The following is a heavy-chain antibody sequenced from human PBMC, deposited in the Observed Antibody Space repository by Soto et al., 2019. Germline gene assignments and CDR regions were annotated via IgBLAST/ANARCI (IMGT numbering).Heavy chain of an antibody. Sequence: SETLCLTWTVSCGSIIVHDWSWILQPPGKGLEWIGYIYYSGSTNYNPSLKSRVTISVDTSKNQFSLKLSSVTAADTAVYYCASHVCGRDCYSYTYLDYWGQATLLTVSS. CDR3: ASHVCGRDCYSYTYLDY. J-gene: IGHJ4*02. CDR1: CGSIIVHD. D-gene: IGHD2-21*01. V-gene: IGHV4-59*11. CDR2: IYYSGST.